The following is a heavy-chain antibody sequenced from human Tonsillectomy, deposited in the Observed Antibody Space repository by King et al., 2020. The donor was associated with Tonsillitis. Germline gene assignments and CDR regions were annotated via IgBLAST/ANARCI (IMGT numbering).Heavy chain of an antibody. D-gene: IGHD3-22*01. CDR2: IYSGSSAT. CDR3: AKPPFYYDNSGPYFDY. V-gene: IGHV3-23*03. Sequence: VQLVESGGGLVPPGGSLRLTCAASRFTFSSYAMSWVRQAPGKGLEWVSVIYSGSSATYYADSVKGRFTISRDNSKNTLYLQMNSLRAADTAVYYCAKPPFYYDNSGPYFDYWGQGTLVTVSS. CDR1: RFTFSSYA. J-gene: IGHJ4*02.